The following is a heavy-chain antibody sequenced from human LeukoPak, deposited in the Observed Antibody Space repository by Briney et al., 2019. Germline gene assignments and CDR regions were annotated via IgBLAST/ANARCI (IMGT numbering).Heavy chain of an antibody. J-gene: IGHJ4*02. D-gene: IGHD3-9*01. CDR3: ARGIPPGYDILTGLPPEDY. Sequence: ASVKVSCKASGGTFSSYAISWVRQAPGQGLEWMGRINPNSGGTNYAQKFQGRVTMTRDTSISTAYMELSRLRSDDTAVYYCARGIPPGYDILTGLPPEDYWGQGTLVTVSS. CDR1: GGTFSSYA. CDR2: INPNSGGT. V-gene: IGHV1-2*06.